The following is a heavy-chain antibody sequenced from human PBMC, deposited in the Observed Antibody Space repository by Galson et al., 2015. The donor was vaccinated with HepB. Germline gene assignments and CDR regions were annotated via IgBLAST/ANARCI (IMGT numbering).Heavy chain of an antibody. CDR3: ARGKYITIFDLNWFDP. CDR1: GGSISSGDYY. Sequence: TLSLTCTVSGGSISSGDYYWSWIRQPPGKGLEWIGYIYYSGSTYYNPSLKSRVTLSVDTSKNQFSLKLSSVTAADTAVYFCARGKYITIFDLNWFDPWGQGTLVTVSS. CDR2: IYYSGST. J-gene: IGHJ5*02. V-gene: IGHV4-30-4*01. D-gene: IGHD3-3*01.